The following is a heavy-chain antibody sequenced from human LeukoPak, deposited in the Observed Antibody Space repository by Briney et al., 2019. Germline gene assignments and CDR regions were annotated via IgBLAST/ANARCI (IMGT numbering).Heavy chain of an antibody. CDR1: GFTFSYYW. V-gene: IGHV3-7*01. CDR2: INQDGSEK. Sequence: GGSLRLSCAASGFTFSYYWMTWVRQAPGKGLEWVANINQDGSEKNYVDSVKGRFTISRDNAKKSEYVQMNSLRADDTAVYYCARAHTYDYDSSGLHWGQGTLVTVSS. CDR3: ARAHTYDYDSSGLH. J-gene: IGHJ4*02. D-gene: IGHD3-22*01.